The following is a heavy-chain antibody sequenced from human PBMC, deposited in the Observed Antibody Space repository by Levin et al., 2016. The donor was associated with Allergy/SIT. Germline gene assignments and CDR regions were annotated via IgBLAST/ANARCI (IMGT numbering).Heavy chain of an antibody. Sequence: WVRQAPGQGLEWMGIINPSGGSTSYAQKFQGRVTMTRDTSTSTVYMELSSLRSEDTAVYYCARDPKYYDFWSGYTHWGQGTLVTVSS. D-gene: IGHD3-3*01. CDR3: ARDPKYYDFWSGYTH. J-gene: IGHJ4*02. CDR2: INPSGGST. V-gene: IGHV1-46*01.